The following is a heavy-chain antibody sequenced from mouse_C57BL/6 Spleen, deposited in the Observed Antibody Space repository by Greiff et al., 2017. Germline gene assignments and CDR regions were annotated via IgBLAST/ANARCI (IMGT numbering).Heavy chain of an antibody. V-gene: IGHV1-9*01. D-gene: IGHD1-1*01. J-gene: IGHJ4*01. Sequence: VKLQESGAELMKPGASVKLSCKATGYTFTGSWIEWVKQRPGHGLEWIGEILPGSGSTNYNEKFKGKATFTADPSSNTAYMQLSSLTTEDSAIYYCARSGVVAPYYYAMDYWGQGTSVTVSS. CDR3: ARSGVVAPYYYAMDY. CDR1: GYTFTGSW. CDR2: ILPGSGST.